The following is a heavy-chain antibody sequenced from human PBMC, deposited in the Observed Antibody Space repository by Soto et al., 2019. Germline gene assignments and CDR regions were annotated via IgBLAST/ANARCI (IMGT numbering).Heavy chain of an antibody. CDR1: GYSFAGYW. J-gene: IGHJ6*02. CDR3: AREYGSGSPLYYGMDV. Sequence: GESLKISCKGSGYSFAGYWITWVRQKPGKGLEWMGRIDPSDSQTYYSPSFRGHVTISATKSITTVFLQWSSLRASDTAMYYCAREYGSGSPLYYGMDVWGQGTTVTVSS. CDR2: IDPSDSQT. V-gene: IGHV5-10-1*01. D-gene: IGHD3-10*01.